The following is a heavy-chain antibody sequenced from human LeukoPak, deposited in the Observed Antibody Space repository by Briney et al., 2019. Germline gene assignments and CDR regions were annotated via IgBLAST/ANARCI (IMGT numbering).Heavy chain of an antibody. D-gene: IGHD4-17*01. V-gene: IGHV3-23*01. Sequence: GGSLRLSCVASGFTFSGYAMSWVRQAPGKGLEWVSDISGSGGSTYYADSVKGRFTISRDKSKNTLYLQMNSLRAEDTAVYYCANPPTVTTIRFDPWGQGTLVTVSS. CDR1: GFTFSGYA. J-gene: IGHJ5*02. CDR2: ISGSGGST. CDR3: ANPPTVTTIRFDP.